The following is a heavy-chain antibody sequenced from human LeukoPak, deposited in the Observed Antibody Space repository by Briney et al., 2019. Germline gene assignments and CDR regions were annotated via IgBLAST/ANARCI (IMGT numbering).Heavy chain of an antibody. CDR3: ARFAAHDRSGFDH. J-gene: IGHJ4*02. D-gene: IGHD3-22*01. V-gene: IGHV3-48*04. Sequence: GGSLRLSCAASEFTFSSHSMNWVRQAPGKGLEWVSYINSGSSTIYYADSVKGRFTISRDNAKNSLYLQMNSLRAEDTAVYYCARFAAHDRSGFDHWGQGTLVTVSS. CDR2: INSGSSTI. CDR1: EFTFSSHS.